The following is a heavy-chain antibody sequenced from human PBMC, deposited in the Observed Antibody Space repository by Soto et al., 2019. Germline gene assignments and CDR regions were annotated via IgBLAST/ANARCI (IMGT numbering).Heavy chain of an antibody. Sequence: SETLSLTCSVSCGSVSSGSFHCSWIRQPPGKGLQFIGSMFYNGTANYSPSLKNRVSISIDTSQSQFFLQLISVAAADTAVYYCARIRVRYDIDFWGQGILITVSS. D-gene: IGHD1-1*01. CDR2: MFYNGTA. J-gene: IGHJ4*01. CDR3: ARIRVRYDIDF. V-gene: IGHV4-61*01. CDR1: CGSVSSGSFH.